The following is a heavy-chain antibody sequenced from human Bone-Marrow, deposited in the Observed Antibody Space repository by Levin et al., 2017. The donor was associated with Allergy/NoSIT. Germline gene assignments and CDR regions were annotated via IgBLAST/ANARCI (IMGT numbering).Heavy chain of an antibody. D-gene: IGHD2-8*01. CDR2: ITSGSGGST. CDR1: GFTFWRNA. Sequence: PGESLKISCAGSGFTFWRNAMTWVRQAPGKGLEWVSTITSGSGGSTYYADSVRGRFTISRDNSKNTLYLQMNSLRAEDTAVYYCAQDAHSVPYTWGQGTLVTVSS. J-gene: IGHJ4*02. V-gene: IGHV3-23*01. CDR3: AQDAHSVPYT.